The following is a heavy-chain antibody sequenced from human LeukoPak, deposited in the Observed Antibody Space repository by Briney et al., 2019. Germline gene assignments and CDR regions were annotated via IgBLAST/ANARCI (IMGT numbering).Heavy chain of an antibody. Sequence: GGSLKLSCAASGFTFSSYGMHWVRQAPGKGLEWVAVIWYDGSNKYYADSVKGRFTISRDNSKNTLYLQMNSLRAEDTAVYYCARDPRPMAPLDYWGQGTLVTVSS. CDR1: GFTFSSYG. CDR3: ARDPRPMAPLDY. J-gene: IGHJ4*02. D-gene: IGHD3-10*01. V-gene: IGHV3-33*01. CDR2: IWYDGSNK.